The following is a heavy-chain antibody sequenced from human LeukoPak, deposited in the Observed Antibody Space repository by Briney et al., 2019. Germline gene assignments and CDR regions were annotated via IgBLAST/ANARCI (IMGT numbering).Heavy chain of an antibody. CDR1: GFTFSNYG. Sequence: HPGRSLRPSCTASGFTFSNYGMHWIRQAPGEGLEWVAVISNDGNIKYYADPVKGRFTVSRDNSKNTLYLQMNSLRAEDTAVYYCARTFAAAHIDYWGQGTLVTVSS. CDR3: ARTFAAAHIDY. D-gene: IGHD2-15*01. CDR2: ISNDGNIK. J-gene: IGHJ4*02. V-gene: IGHV3-30*03.